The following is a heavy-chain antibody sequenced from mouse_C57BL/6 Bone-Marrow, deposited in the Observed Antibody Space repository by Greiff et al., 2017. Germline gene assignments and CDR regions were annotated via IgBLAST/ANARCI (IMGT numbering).Heavy chain of an antibody. CDR2: INPGSGGT. D-gene: IGHD1-1*01. V-gene: IGHV1-54*01. CDR3: AKSGATVVPDY. Sequence: QVQLKQSGAELVRPGTSVKVSCKASGYAFTNYLIEWVKQRPGQGLEWIGVINPGSGGTNYNEKFKGKATLTADKSSSTAYMQLGSLTSEDSAVYFCAKSGATVVPDYWGQGTTLTVSS. CDR1: GYAFTNYL. J-gene: IGHJ2*01.